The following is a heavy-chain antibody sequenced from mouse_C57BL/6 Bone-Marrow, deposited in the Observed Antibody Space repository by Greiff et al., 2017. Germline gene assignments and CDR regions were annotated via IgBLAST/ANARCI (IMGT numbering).Heavy chain of an antibody. CDR3: TRVLLGFDY. CDR1: GFTFSSYA. CDR2: ISRGGDYF. D-gene: IGHD4-1*01. J-gene: IGHJ2*01. V-gene: IGHV5-9-1*02. Sequence: EVMLVESGEGLVKPGGSLKLSCAASGFTFSSYAMSWVRHTPAKMLAWVAYISRGGDYFYYADTVKGRFTISRDNARNTLYLQMSSLKSEDTAMYYCTRVLLGFDYWGQGTTLTVSS.